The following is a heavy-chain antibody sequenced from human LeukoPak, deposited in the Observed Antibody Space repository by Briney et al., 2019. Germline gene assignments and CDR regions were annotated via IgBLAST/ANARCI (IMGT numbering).Heavy chain of an antibody. D-gene: IGHD3-10*01. CDR2: ISYDGSNK. J-gene: IGHJ3*02. Sequence: GGSLRLSCAASGFTFRSYGMHWVRQAPGKGLEWVAVISYDGSNKYYADSVKGRFTISRDNSKNTLYLQMNSLRVEDTAVYYCAKAPRGSSDAFDIWGQGTMVTVSS. CDR3: AKAPRGSSDAFDI. V-gene: IGHV3-30*18. CDR1: GFTFRSYG.